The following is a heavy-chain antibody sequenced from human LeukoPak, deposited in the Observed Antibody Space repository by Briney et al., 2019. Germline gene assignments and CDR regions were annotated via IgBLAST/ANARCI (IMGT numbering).Heavy chain of an antibody. D-gene: IGHD1-26*01. CDR1: GFTFSSYA. Sequence: GGSLRLSCAASGFTFSSYAMHWVRQAPGKGLEWVAVISYDGSNKYYADSVKGRFTISRDNSKNTLYLQMNSLRAGDTAVYYCARSYSGSADNAFDIWGQGTMVTVSS. J-gene: IGHJ3*02. V-gene: IGHV3-30*04. CDR2: ISYDGSNK. CDR3: ARSYSGSADNAFDI.